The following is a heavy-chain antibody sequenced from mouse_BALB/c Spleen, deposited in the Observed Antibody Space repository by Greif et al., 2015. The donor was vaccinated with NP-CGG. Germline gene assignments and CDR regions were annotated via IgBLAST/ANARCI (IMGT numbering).Heavy chain of an antibody. CDR2: IWAGGST. V-gene: IGHV2-9*02. J-gene: IGHJ2*01. CDR3: ARERSMITFCFDY. CDR1: GFSLTSYG. D-gene: IGHD2-4*01. Sequence: QVQLKESGPGLVAPSQSLSITCTVSGFSLTSYGVHWVRQPPGKGLEWLGVIWAGGSTNYNSALMSRLSISKDNSKSXVFLKKNSLQTDDTAMFYCARERSMITFCFDYWGQVSTLTVST.